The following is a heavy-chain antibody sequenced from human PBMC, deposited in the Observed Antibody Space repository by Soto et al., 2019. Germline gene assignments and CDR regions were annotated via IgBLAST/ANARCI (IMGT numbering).Heavy chain of an antibody. V-gene: IGHV3-30*04. J-gene: IGHJ4*02. CDR3: AGEGAAGYFPN. Sequence: QVHLVESGGGVVQPGRSLRLSCAVSGFTLSSYPVHWVRQTPGKGLEWVALISKDGKNEYYADSVKGRFTVSRDNSRNTLFLQMNSLRDEDTALYYCAGEGAAGYFPNWGQGTLVTVSS. D-gene: IGHD5-18*01. CDR1: GFTLSSYP. CDR2: ISKDGKNE.